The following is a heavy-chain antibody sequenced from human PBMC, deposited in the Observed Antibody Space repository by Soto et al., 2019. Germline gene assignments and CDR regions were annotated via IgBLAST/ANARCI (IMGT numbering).Heavy chain of an antibody. CDR3: ARLGRMVYDNWFDP. Sequence: PSETLSLTCTVSGGSISSYYWSWIRQPPGKGLEWIGYIYYSGSTNYNPSLKSRVTISVDTSKNQFSLKLSSVTAADTAVYYCARLGRMVYDNWFDPWGQGTLVTVSS. J-gene: IGHJ5*02. CDR2: IYYSGST. D-gene: IGHD2-8*01. V-gene: IGHV4-59*08. CDR1: GGSISSYY.